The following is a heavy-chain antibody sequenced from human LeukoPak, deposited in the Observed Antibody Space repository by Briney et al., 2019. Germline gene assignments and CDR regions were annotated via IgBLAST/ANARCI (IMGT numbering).Heavy chain of an antibody. CDR1: GGSISSSNW. V-gene: IGHV4-4*02. CDR2: IYHSGST. J-gene: IGHJ4*02. CDR3: ARDVGYYYDSTAFDY. D-gene: IGHD3-22*01. Sequence: SETLSLTCAVSGGSISSSNWWSWVRQPPGKGLEWIGEIYHSGSTNYNPSLKSRVTISVDKSKNQFSLKLSSVTAADTAVYYCARDVGYYYDSTAFDYWGQGTLVTVSS.